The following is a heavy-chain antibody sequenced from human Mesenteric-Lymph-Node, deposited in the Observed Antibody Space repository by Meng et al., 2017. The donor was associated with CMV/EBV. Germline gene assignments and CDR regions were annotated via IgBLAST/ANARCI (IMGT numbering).Heavy chain of an antibody. CDR2: ISAYNGNT. D-gene: IGHD3-9*01. CDR1: GYSFASLG. Sequence: SVKVSCKASGYSFASLGISWVRQAPGQGLEWMGWISAYNGNTNYAQKLQGRVTMTTDTSTSTAYMELRSLRSDDTTVYYCARAIGDLTGREDWGQGTLVTVSS. CDR3: ARAIGDLTGRED. V-gene: IGHV1-18*01. J-gene: IGHJ4*02.